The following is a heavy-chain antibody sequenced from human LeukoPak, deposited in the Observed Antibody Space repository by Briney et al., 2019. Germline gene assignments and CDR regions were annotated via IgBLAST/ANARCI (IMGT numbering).Heavy chain of an antibody. V-gene: IGHV3-33*01. CDR2: IWSDDRNK. CDR3: ARDYGGDAGLDS. Sequence: GGSLRLSCAASGFTFSSFGMHWVRQAPGKGLEWVALIWSDDRNKYYADSVKGQFTISRDNSKNTLYLQMNSLRAEDTAVYYCARDYGGDAGLDSWGQGTLVTVSS. J-gene: IGHJ4*02. CDR1: GFTFSSFG. D-gene: IGHD4-23*01.